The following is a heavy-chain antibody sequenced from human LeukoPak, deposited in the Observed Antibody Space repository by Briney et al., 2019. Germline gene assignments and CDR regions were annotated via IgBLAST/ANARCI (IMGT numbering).Heavy chain of an antibody. D-gene: IGHD3-3*01. Sequence: ASVKVSCKVSGCTLTELSMHWVRQAPGKGLEWMGGFDPEDGKTIYAQKFQGRVTMTEDTSTDTAYMELSSLRSEDTAMYYCATVITISRFDPWGQGTLVTVSS. V-gene: IGHV1-24*01. CDR2: FDPEDGKT. CDR3: ATVITISRFDP. J-gene: IGHJ5*02. CDR1: GCTLTELS.